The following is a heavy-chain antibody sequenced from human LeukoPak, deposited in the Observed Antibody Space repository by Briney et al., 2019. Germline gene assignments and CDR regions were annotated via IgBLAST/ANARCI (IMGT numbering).Heavy chain of an antibody. CDR1: GYSFTSYW. D-gene: IGHD3-10*01. CDR3: ARIERRGDYRHEFDY. V-gene: IGHV5-51*01. Sequence: GESLKISCKGSGYSFTSYWIGWVRQMPGKGLEWMGIIYPGDSDTRYSPSFQGQVTISADKSISAAYLQWSSLKASDTAMYYCARIERRGDYRHEFDYWGQGTLVTVSS. CDR2: IYPGDSDT. J-gene: IGHJ4*02.